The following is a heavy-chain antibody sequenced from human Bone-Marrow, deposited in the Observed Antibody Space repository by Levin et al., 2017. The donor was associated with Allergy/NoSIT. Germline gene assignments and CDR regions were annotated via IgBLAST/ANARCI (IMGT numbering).Heavy chain of an antibody. V-gene: IGHV2-5*02. D-gene: IGHD2-21*02. CDR3: AHTYCGGDCLADNLALYAFDT. CDR1: GFSLNSPKVG. CDR2: IYWDNDR. J-gene: IGHJ3*02. Sequence: TLSLTCTFSGFSLNSPKVGVGWIRQPPGRALEWLAIIYWDNDRRFSPSLKSRLTITKDTSQKQVVLTMTNMDPVDTAAYYCAHTYCGGDCLADNLALYAFDTWGQGTMVTVSS.